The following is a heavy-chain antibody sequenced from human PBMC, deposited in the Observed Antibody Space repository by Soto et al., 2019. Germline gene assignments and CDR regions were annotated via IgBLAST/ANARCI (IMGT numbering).Heavy chain of an antibody. D-gene: IGHD2-2*01. CDR3: ATFPPSFMSPSPDF. J-gene: IGHJ4*02. CDR1: GGSLTSTNW. V-gene: IGHV4-4*02. Sequence: QVQLKESGPGLVKPSGTLSLTCTVSGGSLTSTNWWSWVRQPPGQGLEWIAETYDNGNTNYNPSLKSRDSTSIHKSKYHFSLNLNAVTAADTAVHYCATFPPSFMSPSPDFWGQGPLLTVSS. CDR2: TYDNGNT.